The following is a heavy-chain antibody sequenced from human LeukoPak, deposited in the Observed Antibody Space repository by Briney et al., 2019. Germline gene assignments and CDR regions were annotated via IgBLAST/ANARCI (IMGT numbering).Heavy chain of an antibody. J-gene: IGHJ4*02. Sequence: PSETLSLTCAVSGGSISSGGYYWSWIRQHPGKGLEWIGYIYYSGSTYYNPSLKSRVTISVDTSKNQFSLKLSSVTAADTAVYYCARAAGYDILTGYYTGNYFDYWGQGTLVTVSS. CDR1: GGSISSGGYY. D-gene: IGHD3-9*01. CDR3: ARAAGYDILTGYYTGNYFDY. V-gene: IGHV4-31*11. CDR2: IYYSGST.